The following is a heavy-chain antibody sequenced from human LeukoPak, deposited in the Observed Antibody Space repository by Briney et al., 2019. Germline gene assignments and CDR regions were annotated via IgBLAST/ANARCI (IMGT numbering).Heavy chain of an antibody. CDR2: IYHSGST. CDR1: GGSISSSSYY. D-gene: IGHD6-19*01. J-gene: IGHJ4*02. V-gene: IGHV4-39*07. Sequence: PSETLSLTCTVSGGSISSSSYYWGWIRQPPGKGLEWIGSIYHSGSTYYNPSLKSRVTILVDTSKNQFSLKLSSVTAADTAVYYCARINPGEWLDPVDYWGQGTLVTVSS. CDR3: ARINPGEWLDPVDY.